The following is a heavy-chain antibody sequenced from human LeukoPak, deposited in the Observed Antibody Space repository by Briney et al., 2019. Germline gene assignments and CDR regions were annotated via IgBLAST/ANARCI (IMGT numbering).Heavy chain of an antibody. V-gene: IGHV4-34*01. CDR3: AMIDYGADYGMDV. CDR1: GGSFSGYY. J-gene: IGHJ6*02. Sequence: PSETLSLTCAVYGGSFSGYYWSWVRQPPGKGMEWIGEINHSGSTNYNPYLTSRVTISVYTSNNQFSLKLSSLTAADTAVYYCAMIDYGADYGMDVGGQGTTSTFSS. D-gene: IGHD4-17*01. CDR2: INHSGST.